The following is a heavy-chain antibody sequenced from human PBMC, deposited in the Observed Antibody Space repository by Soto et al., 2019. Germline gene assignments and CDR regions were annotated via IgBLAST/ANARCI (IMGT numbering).Heavy chain of an antibody. CDR3: ARYCSGGSCYSSHFDC. CDR2: IYYSGST. CDR1: GGSISSGGYY. V-gene: IGHV4-31*03. D-gene: IGHD2-15*01. Sequence: VQLQESGPGLVKPSQTLSLTCTVSGGSISSGGYYWSWIRQHPGKGLEWIGYIYYSGSTYYNPSLKSRVTISVDTSKNQFSLKLSSVTAADTAVYYCARYCSGGSCYSSHFDCWGQGTLVTVSS. J-gene: IGHJ4*02.